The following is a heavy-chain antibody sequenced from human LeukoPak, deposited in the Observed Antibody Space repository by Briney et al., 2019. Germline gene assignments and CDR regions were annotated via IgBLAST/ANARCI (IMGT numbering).Heavy chain of an antibody. D-gene: IGHD3-3*01. V-gene: IGHV1-69*13. CDR3: AREISDFWSGHNYYYGMDV. Sequence: ASVKVSCKASGGTFSSYAISWVRQAPGQGLGWMGGIIPIFGTANYAQKFQGRVTITADESTSTAYMELSSLRSEDTAVYYCAREISDFWSGHNYYYGMDVWGQGTTVTVSS. J-gene: IGHJ6*02. CDR1: GGTFSSYA. CDR2: IIPIFGTA.